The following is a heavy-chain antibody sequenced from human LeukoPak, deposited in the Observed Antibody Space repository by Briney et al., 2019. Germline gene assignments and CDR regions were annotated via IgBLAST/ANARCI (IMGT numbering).Heavy chain of an antibody. CDR2: ISSSSYSI. CDR3: ARGSAVFDY. D-gene: IGHD3-10*01. Sequence: PGGSLRLSCAASGFTFSSKSMNWVRQTPGKGLEWVSSISSSSYSIYYVDSVKGRFTISRDNAKNSLYLQMNSLRAEDTAVYYCARGSAVFDYWGQGTLVTVSS. CDR1: GFTFSSKS. V-gene: IGHV3-48*04. J-gene: IGHJ4*02.